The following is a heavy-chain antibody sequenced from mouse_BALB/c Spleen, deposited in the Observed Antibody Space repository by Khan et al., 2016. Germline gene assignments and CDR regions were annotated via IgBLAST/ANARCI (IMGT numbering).Heavy chain of an antibody. Sequence: VQLKQSGAGLVKPGASVKLSCTVSGFNIKDTYMHWVNQRPEQGLEWIGRIDPANGNTKYDPKFQDKATITADTSSNTAYLQLSSLTSEDTAVYYCSRGFYDDEFAYWGQGTLVTVSA. CDR3: SRGFYDDEFAY. D-gene: IGHD2-4*01. J-gene: IGHJ3*01. CDR2: IDPANGNT. V-gene: IGHV14-3*02. CDR1: GFNIKDTY.